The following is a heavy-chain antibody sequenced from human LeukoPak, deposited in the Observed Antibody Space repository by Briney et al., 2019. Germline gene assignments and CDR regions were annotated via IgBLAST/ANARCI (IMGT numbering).Heavy chain of an antibody. CDR3: ARGPRITIFGVVIIRFDY. CDR2: INHSGST. D-gene: IGHD3-3*01. CDR1: GGPFSGYY. V-gene: IGHV4-34*01. J-gene: IGHJ4*02. Sequence: SETLSLTCAVYGGPFSGYYWSWIRQPPGKGLEWIGEINHSGSTNYNPSLKSRVTISVDTSKNQFSLKLSSVTAADTAVYYCARGPRITIFGVVIIRFDYWGQGTLVTVSS.